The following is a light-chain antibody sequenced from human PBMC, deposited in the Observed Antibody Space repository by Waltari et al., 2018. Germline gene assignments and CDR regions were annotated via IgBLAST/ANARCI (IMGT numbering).Light chain of an antibody. CDR3: QTGGHGTWV. J-gene: IGLJ3*02. CDR1: SGHSSNV. Sequence: QLVLTQSPSASASLGASVKLTCTLSSGHSSNVIAWLQQQPEKGPRYLMKVNSDGSHNKGDEIPDRFSGSSSGAERYLTISSLQSEDEADYYCQTGGHGTWVFDGGTKLTVL. V-gene: IGLV4-69*01. CDR2: VNSDGSH.